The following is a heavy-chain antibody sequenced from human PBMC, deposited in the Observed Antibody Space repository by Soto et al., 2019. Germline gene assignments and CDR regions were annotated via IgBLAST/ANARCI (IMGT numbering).Heavy chain of an antibody. Sequence: SVKVSCKASGGTFSSYAISWVRQAPGQGLEWMGGIIPIFGTANYAQKFQGRVTITADESTSTAYMELSSLRSEDTAVYYCAISGIVGAAGAFDIWGQGTMVTVSS. CDR1: GGTFSSYA. CDR2: IIPIFGTA. J-gene: IGHJ3*02. V-gene: IGHV1-69*13. CDR3: AISGIVGAAGAFDI. D-gene: IGHD1-26*01.